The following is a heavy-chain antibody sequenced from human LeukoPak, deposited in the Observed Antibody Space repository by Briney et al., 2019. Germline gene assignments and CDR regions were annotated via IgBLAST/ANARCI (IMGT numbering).Heavy chain of an antibody. Sequence: SETLSLTCAVYGGSFSGYYWSWIRQPPGKGLEWIREINHSGSTNYNPSLKSRVTISVDTSKNQFSLKLSSVTAADTAVYYCARPLRGTYGSGSYYKDWGQGTLVTVSS. CDR2: INHSGST. V-gene: IGHV4-34*01. CDR1: GGSFSGYY. CDR3: ARPLRGTYGSGSYYKD. D-gene: IGHD3-10*01. J-gene: IGHJ4*02.